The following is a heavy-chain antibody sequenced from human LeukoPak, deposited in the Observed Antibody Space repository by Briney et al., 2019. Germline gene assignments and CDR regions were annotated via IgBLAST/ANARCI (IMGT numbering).Heavy chain of an antibody. CDR3: AKDILGFGEIPYYYYMDV. V-gene: IGHV3-23*01. CDR2: ISGSGGST. Sequence: GGSLRLSCAASGFTFSSYGMSWVRQAPGKGLEWVSAISGSGGSTYYADSVKGRVTISRDNSKNTLYLQMNSLRAEDTAVYYCAKDILGFGEIPYYYYMDVWGKGTTVTVSS. J-gene: IGHJ6*03. CDR1: GFTFSSYG. D-gene: IGHD3-10*01.